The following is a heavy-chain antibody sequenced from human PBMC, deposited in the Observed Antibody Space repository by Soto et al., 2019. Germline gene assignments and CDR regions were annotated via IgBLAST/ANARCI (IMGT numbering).Heavy chain of an antibody. J-gene: IGHJ2*01. CDR3: ASLYGDMGWWYFDL. V-gene: IGHV1-8*01. CDR2: MNPNSGNT. D-gene: IGHD4-17*01. CDR1: GYTFTSYD. Sequence: QVKLVQSGAEVKKPGASVKVSCKASGYTFTSYDINWVRQATGQGLEWMGWMNPNSGNTGYAQKLQGRVTMTRDTSISTAYMELSSLRSEDTAVYYCASLYGDMGWWYFDLWGRGTLVTVSS.